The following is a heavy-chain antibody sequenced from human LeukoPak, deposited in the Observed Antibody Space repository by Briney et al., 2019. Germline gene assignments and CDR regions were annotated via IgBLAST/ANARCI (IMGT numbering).Heavy chain of an antibody. V-gene: IGHV3-30*18. J-gene: IGHJ4*02. CDR1: GFTFSSYC. CDR2: ISYDGSNK. CDR3: AKERSYYDSSGYLDY. D-gene: IGHD3-22*01. Sequence: GGSLRLSCAASGFTFSSYCMHWVRQAPGKGLEWVAVISYDGSNKYYADSVKGRFTISRDNSKNTLYLQMNSLRAEDTAVYYCAKERSYYDSSGYLDYWGQGTLVTVSS.